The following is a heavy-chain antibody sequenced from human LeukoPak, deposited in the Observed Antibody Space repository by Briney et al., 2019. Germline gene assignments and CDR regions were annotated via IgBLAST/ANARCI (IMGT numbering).Heavy chain of an antibody. D-gene: IGHD6-6*01. J-gene: IGHJ6*03. Sequence: SVKVSCKASGGTFISYAISWVRQAPGQGLEWMGRIIPIFGTANYAQKFQGRVTITTDESTSTAYMELSSLRSEDTAVYYCAAIAARPSYYYMDVWGKGTTVTVSS. CDR3: AAIAARPSYYYMDV. CDR2: IIPIFGTA. CDR1: GGTFISYA. V-gene: IGHV1-69*05.